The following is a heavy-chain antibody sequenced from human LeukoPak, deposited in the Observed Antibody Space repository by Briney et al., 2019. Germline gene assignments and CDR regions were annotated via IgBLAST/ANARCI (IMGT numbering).Heavy chain of an antibody. CDR1: GFTFSSYW. D-gene: IGHD5-18*01. CDR2: ISANGANT. CDR3: AKDQGFSYYYLDY. V-gene: IGHV3-23*01. Sequence: GGSLRLSCAASGFTFSSYWMSWVRQAPGKGLEWVSGISANGANTYYTDSVRGRFTISRDNSKNTVYLQMSSLSAEDTAIYYCAKDQGFSYYYLDYWGQGILVTVSS. J-gene: IGHJ4*02.